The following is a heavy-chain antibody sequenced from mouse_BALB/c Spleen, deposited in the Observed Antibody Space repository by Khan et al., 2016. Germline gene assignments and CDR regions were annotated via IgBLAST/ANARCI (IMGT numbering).Heavy chain of an antibody. V-gene: IGHV2-2*02. CDR2: IWSGGST. J-gene: IGHJ2*01. Sequence: QVQLKQSGPGLVQPSQSLSITCTVSGFSLTSYGVHWVRQSPGKGLEWLGVIWSGGSTDYNAAFISRLSISKDNSKSQVFFKMNSLQANDTDIDYCARNWYYFGYWGQGTTLTVAS. CDR3: ARNWYYFGY. CDR1: GFSLTSYG.